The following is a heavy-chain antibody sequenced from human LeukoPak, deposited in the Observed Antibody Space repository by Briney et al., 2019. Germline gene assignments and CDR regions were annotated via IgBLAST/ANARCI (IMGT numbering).Heavy chain of an antibody. CDR2: IRSNSDGGTI. CDR1: GFTFSNAW. D-gene: IGHD3-22*01. J-gene: IGHJ5*02. CDR3: ATDFYDST. V-gene: IGHV3-15*07. Sequence: GGSLRLSCATSGFTFSNAWMNWVRQAPGKGLEWVGRIRSNSDGGTIDYAAPVKGRFTLSRDDSKTTLYLQMDSLQTEDTAVYYCATDFYDSTWGQGTLVTVSS.